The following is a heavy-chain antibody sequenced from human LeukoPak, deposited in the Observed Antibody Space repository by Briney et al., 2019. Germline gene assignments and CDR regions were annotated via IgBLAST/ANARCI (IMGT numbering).Heavy chain of an antibody. CDR2: ISASGGST. J-gene: IGHJ6*03. CDR1: GITLSSYA. CDR3: AKVMKGSERLTMVRGVIIKTAGLYYMDV. D-gene: IGHD3-10*01. V-gene: IGHV3-23*01. Sequence: GGSLRLSCAASGITLSSYAMSWVRQAPGKGLEWVSSISASGGSTNYADSVKGRLTISRDNSKNTVYLQMNSLRAEDTAVYYCAKVMKGSERLTMVRGVIIKTAGLYYMDVWGKGTTVTVSS.